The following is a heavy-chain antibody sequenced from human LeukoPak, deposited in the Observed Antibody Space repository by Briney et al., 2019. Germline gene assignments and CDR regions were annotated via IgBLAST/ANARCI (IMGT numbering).Heavy chain of an antibody. J-gene: IGHJ4*02. D-gene: IGHD4-17*01. CDR2: ISGSGGST. V-gene: IGHV3-23*01. Sequence: GGSLRLSCAASGFTFSSYAMSWVRQAPGKGLEWVSAISGSGGSTYNADSVKGRFTISRDNSKNTRYLQMNSLRAEDTAVYYCAKVGYGDYVPYLAKLDCWGQGTLVTASS. CDR3: AKVGYGDYVPYLAKLDC. CDR1: GFTFSSYA.